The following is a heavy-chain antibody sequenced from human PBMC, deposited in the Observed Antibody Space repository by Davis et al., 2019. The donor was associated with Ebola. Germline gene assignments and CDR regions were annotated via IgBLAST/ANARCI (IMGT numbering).Heavy chain of an antibody. V-gene: IGHV3-23*01. CDR1: GFIFDNYA. D-gene: IGHD4-17*01. CDR3: AKGAVEITGWIGRDPTPVTDDRGAFDV. Sequence: GESLKISCAASGFIFDNYAMNWVRQAPGKGLEWVSTIRVGGGGTSYADSVKGRFTISRDNSKNTLFLQMKSLRAEDTAIYYCAKGAVEITGWIGRDPTPVTDDRGAFDVWGQGTMVAVSS. CDR2: IRVGGGGT. J-gene: IGHJ3*01.